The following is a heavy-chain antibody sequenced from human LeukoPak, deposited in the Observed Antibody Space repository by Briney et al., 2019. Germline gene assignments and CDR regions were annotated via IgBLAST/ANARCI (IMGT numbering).Heavy chain of an antibody. D-gene: IGHD3-10*01. CDR2: ISGSGGST. J-gene: IGHJ5*02. CDR3: AKVSLLYYYGSGPLNWFDP. CDR1: GFTFSNYG. Sequence: GGSLRLSCAASGFTFSNYGMSWVRQAPGKGLEWVSAISGSGGSTYYADSVKGRFTISRDNSKNTLYLQTNSLRAEDTAVYYCAKVSLLYYYGSGPLNWFDPWGQGTLVTVSS. V-gene: IGHV3-23*01.